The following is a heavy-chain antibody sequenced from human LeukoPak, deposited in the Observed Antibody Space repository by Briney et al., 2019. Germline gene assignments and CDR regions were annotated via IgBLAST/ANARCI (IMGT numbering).Heavy chain of an antibody. CDR2: IHYDGSNE. CDR3: VRNAQFDY. V-gene: IGHV3-30*02. Sequence: AGGSLRLSCAASGFTFSSYGMHWVRQAPGKGLEWVAFIHYDGSNEYNVDSVKVRFTISRDNSKNTLYLQMNSLRAEDTAVYYCVRNAQFDYWGQGTLVTVSS. J-gene: IGHJ4*02. CDR1: GFTFSSYG.